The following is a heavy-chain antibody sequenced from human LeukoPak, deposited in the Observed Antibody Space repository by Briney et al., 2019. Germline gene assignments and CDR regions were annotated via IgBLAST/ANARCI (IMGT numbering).Heavy chain of an antibody. CDR2: ISAYNGNT. Sequence: GASVKVSCKASGCTFTSYGISWVRQAPGQGLEWMGWISAYNGNTNYAQKLQGRVTMTTDTSTSTAYMELRSLRSDDTAVYYCARRSRLLCFGELLYGFDYWGQGTLVTVSS. V-gene: IGHV1-18*01. D-gene: IGHD3-10*01. CDR3: ARRSRLLCFGELLYGFDY. CDR1: GCTFTSYG. J-gene: IGHJ4*02.